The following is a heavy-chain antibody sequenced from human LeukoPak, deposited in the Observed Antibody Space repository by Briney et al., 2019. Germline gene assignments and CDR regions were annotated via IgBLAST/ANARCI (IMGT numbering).Heavy chain of an antibody. V-gene: IGHV3-49*04. CDR1: GFTFGDYA. CDR3: TRNIDRCTVVTRAPFDY. CDR2: IRSKAYGGTT. D-gene: IGHD4-23*01. J-gene: IGHJ4*02. Sequence: PGGSLRLSCTASGFTFGDYAMSWVRQAPGKGLEWVGFIRSKAYGGTTEYAASVKGRFTISRDDSKSIAYLQMNSLKTEDTAVYYCTRNIDRCTVVTRAPFDYWGQGTLVTVSS.